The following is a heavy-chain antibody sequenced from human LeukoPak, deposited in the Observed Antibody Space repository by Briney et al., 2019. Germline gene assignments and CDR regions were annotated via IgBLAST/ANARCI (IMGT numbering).Heavy chain of an antibody. D-gene: IGHD3-22*01. J-gene: IGHJ4*02. CDR1: GFIFGSYS. Sequence: GGSLRLSCAASGFIFGSYSMNWVRQAPGKGLEWVSFISSSSSTIHYADSVKGRFTISRDNAKNSLYLQMNSLRDEGTAVYYCARSHYDSSGYYEYWGQGTLVTVSS. CDR2: ISSSSSTI. CDR3: ARSHYDSSGYYEY. V-gene: IGHV3-48*02.